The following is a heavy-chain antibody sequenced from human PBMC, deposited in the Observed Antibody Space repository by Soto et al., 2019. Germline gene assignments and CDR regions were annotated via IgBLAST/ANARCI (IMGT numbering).Heavy chain of an antibody. V-gene: IGHV4-30-2*02. J-gene: IGHJ6*02. D-gene: IGHD1-26*01. Sequence: PSETLSLTCAVSGGSISSGGYSWSWIRQPPGKGLEWIGYIYHSGSTYYNPSLKSRVTISVDTSKNQFSLKLSSVTAADTAVYYCARVPSGSYEYYYYGMDVWGQGTTVTVSS. CDR2: IYHSGST. CDR3: ARVPSGSYEYYYYGMDV. CDR1: GGSISSGGYS.